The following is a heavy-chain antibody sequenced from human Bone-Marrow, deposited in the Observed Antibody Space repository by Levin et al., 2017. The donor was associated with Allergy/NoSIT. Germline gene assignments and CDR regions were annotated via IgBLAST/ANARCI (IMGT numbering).Heavy chain of an antibody. Sequence: GESLKISCKASGYPFTAYRIHWVRQAPGQGPEWMGWINPSSGGTYYIQKFQGRVTMTRDTSINTAYLDLSSLTSGDTAIYYCARSIEAADYHWFDPWGQGTLVTVSS. CDR1: GYPFTAYR. D-gene: IGHD6-13*01. V-gene: IGHV1-2*02. J-gene: IGHJ5*02. CDR3: ARSIEAADYHWFDP. CDR2: INPSSGGT.